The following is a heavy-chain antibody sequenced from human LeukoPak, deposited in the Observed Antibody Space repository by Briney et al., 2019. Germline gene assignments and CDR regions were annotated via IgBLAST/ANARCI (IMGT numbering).Heavy chain of an antibody. CDR3: ARDLGCSGGSCYSSVRNWFDP. V-gene: IGHV1-18*01. J-gene: IGHJ5*02. D-gene: IGHD2-15*01. CDR1: AYTFTSYG. CDR2: ISAYNGNT. Sequence: ASVKVSCKASAYTFTSYGISWVRQAPGQGLEWMGWISAYNGNTNYAQKLQGRVTMTTDTSTSTAYMELRSLRSDDTAVYYCARDLGCSGGSCYSSVRNWFDPWGQGTLVTVSS.